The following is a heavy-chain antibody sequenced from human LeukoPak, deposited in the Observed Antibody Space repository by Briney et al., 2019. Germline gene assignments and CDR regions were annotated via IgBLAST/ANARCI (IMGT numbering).Heavy chain of an antibody. CDR3: AKVRKYSSSSDAFDI. CDR1: GFTFSRYS. J-gene: IGHJ3*02. D-gene: IGHD6-13*01. V-gene: IGHV3-23*01. Sequence: GGSLRLSCAASGFTFSRYSMSWVRQAPGKGLEWVSAISGSGGSTYYADSVKGRFTISRDNSKNTLYLQMNSLRAEDTAVYYCAKVRKYSSSSDAFDIWGQGTMVTVSS. CDR2: ISGSGGST.